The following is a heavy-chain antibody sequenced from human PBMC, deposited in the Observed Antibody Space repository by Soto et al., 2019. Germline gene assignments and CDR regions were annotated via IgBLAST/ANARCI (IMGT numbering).Heavy chain of an antibody. CDR1: GFSLSTTGVG. D-gene: IGHD3-10*01. V-gene: IGHV2-5*02. CDR2: IYWDDDK. Sequence: GSGPTLVNPTQTLTLTCTFSGFSLSTTGVGVGWIRQPPGQALEWLALIYWDDDKRYRPSLRDRLSITKDTSEKEVILTMTNMDPVDTATSYCVSGSFPNWFDPRGQGTLVTVSS. J-gene: IGHJ5*02. CDR3: VSGSFPNWFDP.